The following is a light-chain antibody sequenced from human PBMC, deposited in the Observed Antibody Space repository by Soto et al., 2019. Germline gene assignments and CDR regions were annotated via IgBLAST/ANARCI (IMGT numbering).Light chain of an antibody. CDR1: SSDVGGYNY. CDR2: EVS. CDR3: CSYAGSDDLV. V-gene: IGLV2-8*01. Sequence: QSVLTQPPSASGSPGQSVTISCTGTSSDVGGYNYVSWYQQHPGKAPKLMIYEVSLRPSGVPDRFSGSKSGNTASLTASGLQAEDEADYYCCSYAGSDDLVFGGGTKVTVL. J-gene: IGLJ3*02.